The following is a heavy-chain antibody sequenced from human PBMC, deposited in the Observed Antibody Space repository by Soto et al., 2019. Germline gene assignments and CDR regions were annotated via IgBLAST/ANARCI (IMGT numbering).Heavy chain of an antibody. Sequence: GGSLRLSCAVSGFICSSYDMSWVRQAPGKGLEWVSTILVGGSTHYEDSVKGRFTISRDTSKNTVYLQMSSLTAGDTAVYYCAKGPGNSGYDLYWGQGTLVTVSS. CDR3: AKGPGNSGYDLY. V-gene: IGHV3-23*01. CDR1: GFICSSYD. CDR2: ILVGGST. D-gene: IGHD5-12*01. J-gene: IGHJ4*02.